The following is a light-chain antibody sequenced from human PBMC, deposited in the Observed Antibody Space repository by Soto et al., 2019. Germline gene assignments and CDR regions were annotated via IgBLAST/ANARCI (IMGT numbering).Light chain of an antibody. CDR1: QSISSY. CDR2: AAS. V-gene: IGKV1-39*01. J-gene: IGKJ1*01. Sequence: DIQMTQSPCSLSASVGDRVTITCRASQSISSYLNWYQQKPGKAPKLLIYAASSLQSGVPSRFSGCGSGTDFSLTISSLQAEDFATYYCQQSYSTHWTFGQGTKVEIK. CDR3: QQSYSTHWT.